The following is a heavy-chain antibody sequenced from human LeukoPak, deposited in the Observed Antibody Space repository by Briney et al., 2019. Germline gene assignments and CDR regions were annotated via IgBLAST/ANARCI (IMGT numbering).Heavy chain of an antibody. D-gene: IGHD1-26*01. V-gene: IGHV3-21*01. CDR3: ASGTIVGARGADN. CDR2: ISGSSYHI. J-gene: IGHJ4*02. Sequence: GGSLRLSCTASGFTFSTCSMKWVRQAPGKALEWVSSISGSSYHIYYADSVKGRFTISRDNANNLLYLQMNSLRAEDTAVYYCASGTIVGARGADNWGQGTLVTVSS. CDR1: GFTFSTCS.